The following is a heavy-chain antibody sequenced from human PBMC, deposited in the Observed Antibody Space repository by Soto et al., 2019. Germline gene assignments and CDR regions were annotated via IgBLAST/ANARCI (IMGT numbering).Heavy chain of an antibody. D-gene: IGHD2-21*01. Sequence: PGGSLRLSCAASGFTFSSYAMNWVRQAPGKGLEWVSSISGSASTTYYADSVKGRFTISRDNSKNTLYLQMNSLRAEDTAVYYCTTVGLLWWSIDYWGQGTLVTVSS. V-gene: IGHV3-23*01. J-gene: IGHJ4*02. CDR1: GFTFSSYA. CDR2: ISGSASTT. CDR3: TTVGLLWWSIDY.